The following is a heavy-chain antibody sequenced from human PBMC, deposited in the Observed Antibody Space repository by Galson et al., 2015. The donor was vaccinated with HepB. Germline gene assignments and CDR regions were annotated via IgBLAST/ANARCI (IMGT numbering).Heavy chain of an antibody. CDR2: INPSTGSA. V-gene: IGHV1-46*01. D-gene: IGHD5-24*01. J-gene: IGHJ4*02. CDR1: GYTFTRNY. Sequence: SVKVSCKASGYTFTRNYIHWVRQAPGQGLEWMGIINPSTGSANCAQKFQGKVTMTRDTSTSTVYMELSSLRSEDTAVYYCARGGRDGNSKGPWDYWGQGTLVTVSS. CDR3: ARGGRDGNSKGPWDY.